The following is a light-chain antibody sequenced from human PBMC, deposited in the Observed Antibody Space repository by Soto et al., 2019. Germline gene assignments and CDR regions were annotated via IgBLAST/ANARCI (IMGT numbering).Light chain of an antibody. CDR1: QSISSY. CDR2: DAS. Sequence: EIQMAQSPSSLSASVGDRVTITWRASQSISSYLNWYQQKPGKAPKLLIYDASSLESGVPSRFSGSGSGTEFTLTISSLQPDDFATYYCQKYNSYPWTFGQGTKVDIK. CDR3: QKYNSYPWT. V-gene: IGKV1-5*01. J-gene: IGKJ1*01.